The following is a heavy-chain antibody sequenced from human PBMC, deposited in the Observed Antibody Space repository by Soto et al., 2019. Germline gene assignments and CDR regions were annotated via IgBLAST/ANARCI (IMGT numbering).Heavy chain of an antibody. CDR2: IYYSGST. J-gene: IGHJ6*02. Sequence: QVQLQESGPGLVKPSETLSLTCTVSGGSISSYYWSWIRQPPGKGLEWIGYIYYSGSTNYTPSLKIRVPISVDTSKNPCSLNLSSVTAADTAVYYCARDMFRGMDVWGQGTTVTVSS. D-gene: IGHD3-10*02. CDR3: ARDMFRGMDV. CDR1: GGSISSYY. V-gene: IGHV4-59*01.